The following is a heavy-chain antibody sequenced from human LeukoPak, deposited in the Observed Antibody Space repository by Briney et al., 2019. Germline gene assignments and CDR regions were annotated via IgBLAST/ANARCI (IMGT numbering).Heavy chain of an antibody. J-gene: IGHJ4*02. Sequence: SETLSLTCTVSGYSISSGYYWGWIRQPPGKGLEWIGSIYHSGSTYYNPSLKSRVTISVDTSKNQFSLKLSSVTAADTAVYYCARDNRFDYWGQGTLVTVSP. CDR3: ARDNRFDY. CDR2: IYHSGST. CDR1: GYSISSGYY. D-gene: IGHD1-14*01. V-gene: IGHV4-38-2*02.